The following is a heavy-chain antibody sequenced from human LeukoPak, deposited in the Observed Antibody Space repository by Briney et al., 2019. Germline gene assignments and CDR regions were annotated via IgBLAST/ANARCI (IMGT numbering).Heavy chain of an antibody. J-gene: IGHJ3*02. CDR2: LSTSGTRGTT. V-gene: IGHV4-4*07. CDR3: ARSWSGGVTAADI. CDR1: GGSMTNHY. Sequence: SEPLSLTCTVSGGSMTNHYWTWIRQPGGRGLEWIGRLSTSGTRGTTAYNPSLKSRVAMSLDTSKNQFSLKMTSVTAADAAVYYCARSWSGGVTAADIWGQGPKVTVSS. D-gene: IGHD3-16*01.